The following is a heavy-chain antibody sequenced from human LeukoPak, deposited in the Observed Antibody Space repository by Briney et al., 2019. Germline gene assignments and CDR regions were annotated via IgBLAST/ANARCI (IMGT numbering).Heavy chain of an antibody. CDR3: ARGYDSSGYRY. J-gene: IGHJ4*02. CDR2: IYYSGSN. CDR1: GGSISSGGYY. D-gene: IGHD3-22*01. Sequence: SETLSLTCTVSGGSISSGGYYWSWIRQHPGKGLEWIGYIYYSGSNYYNPSLKSRVTISVDTSKNQFSLKLSSVTAADTAVYYCARGYDSSGYRYWGQGTLVTVSS. V-gene: IGHV4-31*03.